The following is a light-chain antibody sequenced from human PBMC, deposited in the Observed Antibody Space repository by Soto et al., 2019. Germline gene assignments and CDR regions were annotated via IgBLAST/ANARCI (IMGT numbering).Light chain of an antibody. Sequence: QSALTQPASVSGSPGQSITISCTGTSSDVGGYNYVSWYQQHPGKAPKLMIYDVSNRPSGVSNRVSGSKSGNTASLTISGLQAEDEGDYFCSSYTSSSTLPDVFGTGTKVTAL. CDR1: SSDVGGYNY. CDR2: DVS. CDR3: SSYTSSSTLPDV. V-gene: IGLV2-14*01. J-gene: IGLJ1*01.